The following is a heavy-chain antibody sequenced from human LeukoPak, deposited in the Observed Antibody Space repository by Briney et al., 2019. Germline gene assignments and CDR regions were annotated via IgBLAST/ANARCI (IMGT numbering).Heavy chain of an antibody. Sequence: GGSLRLSCAASGFTVSNNYMSWVRQAPGKGLEWVSVIYSDGSTYYADSVKGRFTISRHNSKNTLYLQMNSLRAEDTAVYYCARDQGGYFDYWGQGTLVTVSS. V-gene: IGHV3-53*04. D-gene: IGHD3-16*01. J-gene: IGHJ4*02. CDR2: IYSDGST. CDR3: ARDQGGYFDY. CDR1: GFTVSNNY.